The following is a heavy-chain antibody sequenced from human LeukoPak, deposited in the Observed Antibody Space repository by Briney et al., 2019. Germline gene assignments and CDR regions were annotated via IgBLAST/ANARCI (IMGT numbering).Heavy chain of an antibody. V-gene: IGHV3-53*01. J-gene: IGHJ4*02. Sequence: PGGSLRLSCAASGFTVSSSYMSWVRQAPGKGLEWVSVIYSGGGTSFYADSVKGRFSISRDNSKNTLYLQMNSLRADDTAVYYCARASSIGFAGPFDYWGQGTLVTVSS. CDR1: GFTVSSSY. D-gene: IGHD2-15*01. CDR2: IYSGGGTS. CDR3: ARASSIGFAGPFDY.